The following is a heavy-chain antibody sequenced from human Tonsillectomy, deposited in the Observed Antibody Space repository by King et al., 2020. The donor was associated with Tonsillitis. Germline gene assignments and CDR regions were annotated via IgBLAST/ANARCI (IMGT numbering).Heavy chain of an antibody. CDR2: ISNTGSP. CDR1: GDSISSHY. V-gene: IGHV4-59*11. Sequence: VQLQESGPGLVKPSETLSLTCTVSGDSISSHYWSWIRQPPGKGLEWIGFISNTGSPYYNPSLQSRFSMSVDTSKNQFILKKTSVTAADTAVYYCARTGYYDTIGYYSAWGQGALVTVSS. J-gene: IGHJ5*02. D-gene: IGHD3-22*01. CDR3: ARTGYYDTIGYYSA.